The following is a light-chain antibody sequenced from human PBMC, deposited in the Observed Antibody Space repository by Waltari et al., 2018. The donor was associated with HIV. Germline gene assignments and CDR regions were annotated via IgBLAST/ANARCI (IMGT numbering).Light chain of an antibody. V-gene: IGLV7-46*01. Sequence: QAVVTQESSLTVSPGGTVTLTCGSSDGPVTSGHYPYWFQQKPGQAPRTLIFDTRAGPTWPPTRFSRSRLGGEAALSLSGAQAEDDADYYCLLSYSGARGVFGGGTSLTVL. CDR1: DGPVTSGHY. J-gene: IGLJ3*02. CDR2: DTR. CDR3: LLSYSGARGV.